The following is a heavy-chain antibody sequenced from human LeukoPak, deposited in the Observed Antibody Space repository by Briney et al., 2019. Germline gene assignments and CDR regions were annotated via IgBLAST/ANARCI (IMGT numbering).Heavy chain of an antibody. D-gene: IGHD2-2*01. CDR3: ARPRYCSSTSCYWGYYGMDV. Sequence: GSSAKVSCKASGGTFSSYAISWVRQAPGQGLEWMGGIIPIFGTANYAQKFQGRVTITADESTSTAYMELSSLRSEDTAVYYCARPRYCSSTSCYWGYYGMDVWGKGTTVTVSS. CDR2: IIPIFGTA. CDR1: GGTFSSYA. V-gene: IGHV1-69*01. J-gene: IGHJ6*04.